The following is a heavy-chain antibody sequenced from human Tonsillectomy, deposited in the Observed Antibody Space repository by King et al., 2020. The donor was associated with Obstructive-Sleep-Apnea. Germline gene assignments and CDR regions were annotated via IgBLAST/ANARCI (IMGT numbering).Heavy chain of an antibody. J-gene: IGHJ4*02. V-gene: IGHV3-15*01. CDR2: VKGKTDGGTK. Sequence: VQLVESGGGLVKTGGSLRLSCAASGFTFSDAWMTWVRQAPGKGLEWVGHVKGKTDGGTKDYDAPVKGSFTISRDDSKDTLYLQMNSLKTKDTALYYCTTQFVIGLFGYWGQGTLVTVSS. D-gene: IGHD2/OR15-2a*01. CDR1: GFTFSDAW. CDR3: TTQFVIGLFGY.